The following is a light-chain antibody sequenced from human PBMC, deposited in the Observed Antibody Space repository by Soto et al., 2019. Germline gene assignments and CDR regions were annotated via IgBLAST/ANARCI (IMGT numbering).Light chain of an antibody. V-gene: IGKV1-5*03. J-gene: IGKJ2*01. CDR2: KAS. Sequence: DIQMTQSPSTLSASVGDSVTITCRASQSVSSWLAWYQQKPGKAPKLLIYKASTLESGVPSRFIGSGSGTEFTLTHNSLQADDFATYYCQQYNDFPYTFGQGTKLEIK. CDR3: QQYNDFPYT. CDR1: QSVSSW.